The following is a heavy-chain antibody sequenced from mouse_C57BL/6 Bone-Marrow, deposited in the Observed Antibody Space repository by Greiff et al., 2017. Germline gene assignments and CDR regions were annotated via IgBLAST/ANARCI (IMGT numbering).Heavy chain of an antibody. CDR2: IYPGNSDT. Sequence: EVQLQQSGTVLARPGASVKMSCKTSGYTFTSYWMHWVKQRPGQGLEWIGAIYPGNSDTSYNQKFKGKAKLTAVTSASTAYMELSSLTNEDSAVYYCTSRRGYYYGNYYAMDYWGQGTSVTVSS. V-gene: IGHV1-5*01. CDR3: TSRRGYYYGNYYAMDY. D-gene: IGHD1-1*01. CDR1: GYTFTSYW. J-gene: IGHJ4*01.